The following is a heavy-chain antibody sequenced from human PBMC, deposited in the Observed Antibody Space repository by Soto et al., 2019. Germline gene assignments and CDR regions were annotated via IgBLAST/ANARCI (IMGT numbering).Heavy chain of an antibody. D-gene: IGHD4-4*01. CDR3: ARWEEMTTVTTTAFCMDV. J-gene: IGHJ6*02. CDR1: VYTFTSYG. V-gene: IGHV1-18*04. Sequence: RASVKVPCNASVYTFTSYGISWVRQAPGQGREWMGWISAYNGNTNYAQKLQGRVTMTTDTSTSTAYMELRSLRSDDTAVYYCARWEEMTTVTTTAFCMDVWGQGTTVTVSS. CDR2: ISAYNGNT.